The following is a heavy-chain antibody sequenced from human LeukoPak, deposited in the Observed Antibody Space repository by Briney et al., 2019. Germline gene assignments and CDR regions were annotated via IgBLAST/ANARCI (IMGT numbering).Heavy chain of an antibody. CDR3: TRDLMDYDVSTGLHHYYMDV. Sequence: GGSLRLSCAASGFTFSGYSINWVRQAPGKGLEWVSSISSSSTYIYYGDSVKGRFTISRDNAKNSLYLQMNTLRVEDTAVYYCTRDLMDYDVSTGLHHYYMDVWGQGTTVTVSS. D-gene: IGHD3-9*01. CDR1: GFTFSGYS. V-gene: IGHV3-21*01. CDR2: ISSSSTYI. J-gene: IGHJ6*02.